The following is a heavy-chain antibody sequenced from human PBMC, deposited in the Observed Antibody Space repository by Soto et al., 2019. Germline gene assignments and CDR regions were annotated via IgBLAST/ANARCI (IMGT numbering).Heavy chain of an antibody. Sequence: GGSQRLPSAASGFTFSNYAMSWVRQAPGKGLEWVSAISGSGGSTYYADSVKGRFTISRDNSKNTLYLQMNSLRAEDTAVYYCAKDFGYYDSSGRQENYLDYWGQGTLVTVSS. CDR3: AKDFGYYDSSGRQENYLDY. D-gene: IGHD3-22*01. V-gene: IGHV3-23*01. CDR1: GFTFSNYA. CDR2: ISGSGGST. J-gene: IGHJ4*02.